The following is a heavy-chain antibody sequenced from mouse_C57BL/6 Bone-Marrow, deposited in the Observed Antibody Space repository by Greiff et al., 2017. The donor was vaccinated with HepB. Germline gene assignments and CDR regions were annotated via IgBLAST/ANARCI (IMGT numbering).Heavy chain of an antibody. V-gene: IGHV1-26*01. Sequence: VQLKQSGPELVKPGASVKISCKASGYTFTDYYMNWVKQSHGKSLEWIGDINPNNGGTSYNQKFKGKATLTVDKSSSTAYMELLSLTSEDSAVYYCAGVVTTRGYYFDYWGQGTTLTVSS. D-gene: IGHD2-2*01. CDR1: GYTFTDYY. CDR2: INPNNGGT. CDR3: AGVVTTRGYYFDY. J-gene: IGHJ2*01.